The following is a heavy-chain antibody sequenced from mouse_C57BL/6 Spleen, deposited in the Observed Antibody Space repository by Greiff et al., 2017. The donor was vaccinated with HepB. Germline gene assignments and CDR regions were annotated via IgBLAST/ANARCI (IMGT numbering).Heavy chain of an antibody. CDR1: GYTFTSYW. CDR3: ARSDYDGSSYVDY. Sequence: QVQLQQPGAELVKPGASVKLSCKASGYTFTSYWMQWVKQRPGQGLEWIGEIDPSDSYTNYNQKFKGKATLTVDTSSSTAYMQLSSLTSEDSAVYDCARSDYDGSSYVDYRGQGTTLTVAS. D-gene: IGHD1-1*01. V-gene: IGHV1-50*01. J-gene: IGHJ2*01. CDR2: IDPSDSYT.